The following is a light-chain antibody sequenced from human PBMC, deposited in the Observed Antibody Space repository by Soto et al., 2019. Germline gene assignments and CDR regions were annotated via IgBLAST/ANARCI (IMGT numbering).Light chain of an antibody. CDR1: QSVSSN. CDR2: GAS. CDR3: QQYNHGRT. Sequence: EIVMTQSPATLSVSPGERATLSCRASQSVSSNLAWYQQKPGQAPRLLIYGASTRATGIPARFRGSGSGTDFILTISSLKSEDFEVYYCQQYNHGRTCGQGTKVEIQ. J-gene: IGKJ1*01. V-gene: IGKV3-15*01.